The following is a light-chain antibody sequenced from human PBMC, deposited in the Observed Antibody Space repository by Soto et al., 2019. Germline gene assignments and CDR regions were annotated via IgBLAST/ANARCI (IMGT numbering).Light chain of an antibody. CDR3: QQRYNTPWT. Sequence: DIQMTQSPSSLSASEGDRVTITCRASQSISRYLNWYQQKPGKAPKLLIYSASSLQSGVPSRFSGSGSGTDFTLTINSLQLEDFASYYCQQRYNTPWTFGQGTKVDIK. CDR1: QSISRY. V-gene: IGKV1-39*01. CDR2: SAS. J-gene: IGKJ1*01.